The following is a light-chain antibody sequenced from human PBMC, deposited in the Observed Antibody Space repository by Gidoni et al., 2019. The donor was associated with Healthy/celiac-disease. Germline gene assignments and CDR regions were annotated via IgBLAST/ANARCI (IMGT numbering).Light chain of an antibody. CDR2: WAS. V-gene: IGKV4-1*01. J-gene: IGKJ1*01. CDR1: QSVLYSSNNKNY. CDR3: QQYYSTPQT. Sequence: DIVMNPSPDSLAVSLGERATINCKSSQSVLYSSNNKNYLAWYQQKPGQPPKLLIYWASTRESGVPDRFSGSGSGTDFTLTISSLQAEDVAVYYCQQYYSTPQTFGQGTKVEIK.